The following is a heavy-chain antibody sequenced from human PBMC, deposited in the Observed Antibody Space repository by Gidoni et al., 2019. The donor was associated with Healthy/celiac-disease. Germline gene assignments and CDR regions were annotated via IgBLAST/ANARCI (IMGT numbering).Heavy chain of an antibody. CDR1: GGSISSGSYY. CDR2: IYTSGSP. Sequence: QVQLQESGPGLVKHSQTLSPTCTASGGSISSGSYYWSWIRQPAGKGLEWIGRIYTSGSPNYNPSLKSRVTMSVDTSKNQFSLKLSSVTAADTAVYYCARERHDRVGGGAFDPWGQGTLVTVS. D-gene: IGHD1-26*01. J-gene: IGHJ5*02. CDR3: ARERHDRVGGGAFDP. V-gene: IGHV4-61*02.